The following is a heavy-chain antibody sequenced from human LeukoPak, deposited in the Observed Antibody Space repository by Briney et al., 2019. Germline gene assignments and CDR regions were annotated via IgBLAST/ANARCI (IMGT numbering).Heavy chain of an antibody. Sequence: ASVKVSCKASGYTFTSYGISWVRQAPGRGLEWMGWISAYNGNTNYAQKLQGRVTMTTDTSTSTAYMELRSLRSDDTAVYYCARTILWFGESTSPPDYWGQGTLVTVSS. CDR1: GYTFTSYG. CDR3: ARTILWFGESTSPPDY. V-gene: IGHV1-18*01. D-gene: IGHD3-10*01. J-gene: IGHJ4*02. CDR2: ISAYNGNT.